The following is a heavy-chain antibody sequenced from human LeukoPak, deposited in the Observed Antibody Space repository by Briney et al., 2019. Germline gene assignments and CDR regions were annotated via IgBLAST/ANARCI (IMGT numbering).Heavy chain of an antibody. V-gene: IGHV3-7*01. D-gene: IGHD6-19*01. CDR3: ARDLNAGGWYELVN. Sequence: GGSLRLSCAASGFTFSDYYMNWIRQAPGKGLEWVANIKQDGSAKYYADSVKGRFNISRDNAQNSLYLQMDSLRAEDTAVYYCARDLNAGGWYELVNWGQGILVTVSS. J-gene: IGHJ4*02. CDR2: IKQDGSAK. CDR1: GFTFSDYY.